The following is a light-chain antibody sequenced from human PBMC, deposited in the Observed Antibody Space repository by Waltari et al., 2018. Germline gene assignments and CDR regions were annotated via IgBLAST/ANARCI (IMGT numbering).Light chain of an antibody. Sequence: WYQHKPGQAPRLLIYDAASRATGIPDRFSGSGSGTVFILTISRLEPEDFSVYYCQHYVTLPATFGQGTKVEV. CDR2: DAA. J-gene: IGKJ1*01. CDR3: QHYVTLPAT. V-gene: IGKV3-20*01.